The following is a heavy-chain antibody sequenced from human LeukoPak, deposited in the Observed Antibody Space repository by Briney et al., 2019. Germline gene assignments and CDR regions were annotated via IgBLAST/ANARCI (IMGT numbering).Heavy chain of an antibody. J-gene: IGHJ4*02. D-gene: IGHD3-10*01. Sequence: SGRSPSLSCAASGFIFSNYAMHWVRQAPGKGLECVALISSDGSKTYHADSVKGRFSISRDNSKNTLYLQLNSLRAEDTSVYYCARDSTYWYDSGSSGPHYFDYWGQGTLVTVSS. CDR1: GFIFSNYA. V-gene: IGHV3-30*01. CDR3: ARDSTYWYDSGSSGPHYFDY. CDR2: ISSDGSKT.